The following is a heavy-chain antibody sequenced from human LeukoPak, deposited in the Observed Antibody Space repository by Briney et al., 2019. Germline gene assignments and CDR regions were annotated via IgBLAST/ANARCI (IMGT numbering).Heavy chain of an antibody. D-gene: IGHD6-19*01. V-gene: IGHV3-48*01. J-gene: IGHJ1*01. CDR3: AKSTKYKSGWWPHPFQH. Sequence: GRCLRLSCAASGFTFRSYNTIWVSQAPRKGRGWGSSIRSSSGNVYYADSVQGRFTVSRDNAKNSLYLQMNSLRAEDTAVYYCAKSTKYKSGWWPHPFQHWGQGTLVTVSS. CDR2: IRSSSGNV. CDR1: GFTFRSYN.